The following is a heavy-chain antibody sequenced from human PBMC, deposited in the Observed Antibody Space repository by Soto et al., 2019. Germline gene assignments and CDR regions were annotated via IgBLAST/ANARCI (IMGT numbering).Heavy chain of an antibody. CDR2: ISGSGVDT. CDR3: AKDSALPYSGSYFDY. V-gene: IGHV3-23*01. Sequence: GGSLRLCCAASEFTFRSYSIGCVRQAPVKGLECVSSISGSGVDTFYADSVKGRFTIARDNAKNTLYLQMSSLRADDTALYYCAKDSALPYSGSYFDYWGQGALVTVSS. CDR1: EFTFRSYS. J-gene: IGHJ4*02. D-gene: IGHD1-26*01.